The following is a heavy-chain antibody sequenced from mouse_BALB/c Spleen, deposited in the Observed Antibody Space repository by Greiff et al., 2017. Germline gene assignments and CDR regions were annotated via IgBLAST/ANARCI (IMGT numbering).Heavy chain of an antibody. Sequence: VQLQQSGPELVKPGASVKISCKASGYSFTGYYMHWVKQSHGKSLEWIGRVNPNNGGTSYNQKFKGKAILTVDKSSSTAYMELRSLTSEDSAVYYCARWGNAMDYWGQGTTLTVSS. CDR1: GYSFTGYY. CDR2: VNPNNGGT. J-gene: IGHJ4*01. V-gene: IGHV1-26*01. CDR3: ARWGNAMDY.